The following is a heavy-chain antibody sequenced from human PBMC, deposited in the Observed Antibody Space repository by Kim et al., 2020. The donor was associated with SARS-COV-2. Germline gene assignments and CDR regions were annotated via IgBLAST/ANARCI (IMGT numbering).Heavy chain of an antibody. V-gene: IGHV3-23*01. J-gene: IGHJ6*02. CDR1: GFTFSSYA. CDR3: AKDHGYYDILTGYYGHNYYYGMDV. CDR2: ISGSGGST. Sequence: GGSLRLSCAASGFTFSSYAMSWVRQAPGKGLEWVSAISGSGGSTYYADSVKGRFTISRDNSKNTLYLQMNSLRAEDTAVYYCAKDHGYYDILTGYYGHNYYYGMDVWGQGTTVTVSS. D-gene: IGHD3-9*01.